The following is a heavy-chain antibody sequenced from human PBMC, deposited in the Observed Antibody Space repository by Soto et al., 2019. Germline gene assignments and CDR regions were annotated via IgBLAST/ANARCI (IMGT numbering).Heavy chain of an antibody. V-gene: IGHV1-3*01. CDR2: INAGNGNT. CDR1: GYTLTSYA. Sequence: ASVKVSCKASGYTLTSYAMHWVRQAPGQRLEWMGWINAGNGNTKYSQKFQGRVTITRDTSASTAYMELSSLRSEDTAVYYCAREDCSGGSCYRGIDYWGQGALVTVSS. CDR3: AREDCSGGSCYRGIDY. J-gene: IGHJ4*02. D-gene: IGHD2-15*01.